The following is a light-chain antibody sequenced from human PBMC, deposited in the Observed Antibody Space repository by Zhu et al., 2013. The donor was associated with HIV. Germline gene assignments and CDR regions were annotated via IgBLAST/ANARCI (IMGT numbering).Light chain of an antibody. CDR2: DND. J-gene: IGLJ3*02. CDR1: SSNIGNNY. CDR3: GTWDNILSAGV. Sequence: QSVLTQPPSVSAAPGQMVTISCSGRSSNIGNNYVSWYQQLPGTAPKLLIYDNDKRPSGIPDRFSGSKSGTSATLGITGLQTGDEADYYCGTWDNILSAGVFGGGTKLTVL. V-gene: IGLV1-51*01.